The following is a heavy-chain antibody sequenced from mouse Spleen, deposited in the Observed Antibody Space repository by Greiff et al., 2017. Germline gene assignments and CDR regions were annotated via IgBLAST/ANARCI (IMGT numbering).Heavy chain of an antibody. Sequence: QVQLQQSGAELARPGASVKLSCKASGYTFTSYGISWVKQRTGQGLEWIGEIYPRSGNTYYNEKFKGKATLTADKSSSTAYMELRSLTSEDSAVYFCARKGEGDFTTVVENAMDYWGQGTSVTVSS. D-gene: IGHD1-1*01. J-gene: IGHJ4*01. CDR1: GYTFTSYG. CDR2: IYPRSGNT. CDR3: ARKGEGDFTTVVENAMDY. V-gene: IGHV1-81*01.